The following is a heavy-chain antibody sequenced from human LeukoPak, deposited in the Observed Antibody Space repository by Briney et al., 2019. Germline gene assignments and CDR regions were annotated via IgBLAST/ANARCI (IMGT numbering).Heavy chain of an antibody. CDR1: GGSVSSGSYY. V-gene: IGHV4-61*01. CDR3: ARDVVSGSYPHFDY. CDR2: IYYSGST. J-gene: IGHJ4*02. D-gene: IGHD1-26*01. Sequence: SETLSPTCTVSGGSVSSGSYYWSWIRQSPGKGLEWIGYIYYSGSTNYNPSLKSRVTISVDTSKNQISLKLSSVTAADTAVYYRARDVVSGSYPHFDYWGQGTLVTVSS.